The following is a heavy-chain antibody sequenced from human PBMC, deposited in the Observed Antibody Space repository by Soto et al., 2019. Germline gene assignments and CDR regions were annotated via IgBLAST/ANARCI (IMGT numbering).Heavy chain of an antibody. D-gene: IGHD3-10*01. CDR3: ARHYYGSGSYSGYYFDY. CDR2: IYYSGST. CDR1: GGSISSSSYY. Sequence: PSETLSLTCTVSGGSISSSSYYWGWIRQPPGKGLEWIGSIYYSGSTYYNPSLKSRVTISVDTSKNQFSLKLSSVTAADTAVYYCARHYYGSGSYSGYYFDYWGQGTLVTVSS. V-gene: IGHV4-39*01. J-gene: IGHJ4*02.